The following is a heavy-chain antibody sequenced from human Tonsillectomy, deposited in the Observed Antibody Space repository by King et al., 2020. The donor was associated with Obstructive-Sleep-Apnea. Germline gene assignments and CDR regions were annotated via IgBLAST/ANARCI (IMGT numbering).Heavy chain of an antibody. CDR1: GGSISSSYW. V-gene: IGHV4-4*02. CDR3: ARGPDTVTFGGVIANSPHFDN. J-gene: IGHJ4*02. D-gene: IGHD3-16*02. Sequence: VQLQESGPGLVKPSGTLSLTCAVSGGSISSSYWWSWVRQPPGKGLEWIGEIYHSGTTNYDLSLKSRVTISVDRSKNRFSLRINSVTAADTASYYCARGPDTVTFGGVIANSPHFDNWGQGTLVTVSS. CDR2: IYHSGTT.